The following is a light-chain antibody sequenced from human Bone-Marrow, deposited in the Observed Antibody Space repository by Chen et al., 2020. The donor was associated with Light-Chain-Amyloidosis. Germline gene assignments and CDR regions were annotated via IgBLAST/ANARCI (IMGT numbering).Light chain of an antibody. CDR3: HVWDRSSDRPV. CDR2: DDS. J-gene: IGLJ3*02. CDR1: NIGSTS. V-gene: IGLV3-21*02. Sequence: SYVLTQPSSVSVAPGQTATIACGGNNIGSTSVHWYQQTPGQAPLLVVYDDSDRPSGIPERLSGYNSGSTATLTISRVVSGDEADYYCHVWDRSSDRPVFGGGTKLTV.